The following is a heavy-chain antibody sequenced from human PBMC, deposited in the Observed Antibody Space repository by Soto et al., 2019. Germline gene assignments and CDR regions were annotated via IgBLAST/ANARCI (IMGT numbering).Heavy chain of an antibody. J-gene: IGHJ4*02. Sequence: SVKVSCKASGVTFSTHEFSWVRQAPGQGLEWMGGITPIFATTKYAQKFQARVTIIADESTSTVYMELRGLTSDDTATYYCARDQYRHGSGTYYVAGWDYWGPGTLVNVSS. CDR1: GVTFSTHE. CDR2: ITPIFATT. D-gene: IGHD3-10*01. V-gene: IGHV1-69*13. CDR3: ARDQYRHGSGTYYVAGWDY.